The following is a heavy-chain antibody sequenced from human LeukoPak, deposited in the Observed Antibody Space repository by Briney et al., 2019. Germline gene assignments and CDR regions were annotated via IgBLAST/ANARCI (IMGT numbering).Heavy chain of an antibody. D-gene: IGHD6-6*01. CDR3: ARGLIPYSSSGAGYYYFDY. Sequence: PGGSLRLSCAASGFTFSSYSMNWVRQAPGKGLEWVSSISSSSSYIYYADSVKGRFTISRDNAKNSLYLQMNSLRAEDTAVYYCARGLIPYSSSGAGYYYFDYWGQGTLVTVSS. J-gene: IGHJ4*02. CDR1: GFTFSSYS. V-gene: IGHV3-21*01. CDR2: ISSSSSYI.